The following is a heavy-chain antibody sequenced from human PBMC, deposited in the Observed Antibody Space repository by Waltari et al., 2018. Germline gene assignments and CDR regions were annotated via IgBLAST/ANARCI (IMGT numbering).Heavy chain of an antibody. Sequence: QVQLQQWGAGLLKPSETLSLTCAVYGGSFSGYYWSWIRQPPGKGLEWIGEINHIGSTNYNPSLKSRVTISVDTSKNQFSLKLSSVTAADTAVYYCARGVVATISGYYYYYMDVWGKGTTVTVSS. CDR3: ARGVVATISGYYYYYMDV. J-gene: IGHJ6*03. CDR2: INHIGST. CDR1: GGSFSGYY. D-gene: IGHD5-12*01. V-gene: IGHV4-34*01.